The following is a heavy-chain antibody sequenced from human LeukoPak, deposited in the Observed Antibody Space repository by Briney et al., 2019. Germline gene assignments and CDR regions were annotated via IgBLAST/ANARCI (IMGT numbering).Heavy chain of an antibody. D-gene: IGHD4-23*01. V-gene: IGHV4-38-2*02. Sequence: SSETLSLTCTVSGYSISSGYYWGWIRQPPGKGLEWIGSIYHSGSTYYNPSLKSRVTISVDTSKNQFSLKLSSATAADTAVYYCARDPDYGGNSGAFDIWGQGTMVTVSS. J-gene: IGHJ3*02. CDR3: ARDPDYGGNSGAFDI. CDR1: GYSISSGYY. CDR2: IYHSGST.